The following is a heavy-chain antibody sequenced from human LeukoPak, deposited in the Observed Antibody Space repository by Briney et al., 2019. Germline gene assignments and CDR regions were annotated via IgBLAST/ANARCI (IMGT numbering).Heavy chain of an antibody. D-gene: IGHD6-13*01. CDR1: GYSISSGYY. CDR3: AIIAAAGTEHDY. V-gene: IGHV4-38-2*02. Sequence: SETLSLTCTVSGYSISSGYYWGWIRQPPGKGLEWIGSIYYSGSTYYNPSLKSRVTISVDTSKNQFSLKLSSVTAADTAVYYCAIIAAAGTEHDYWGQGTLVTVSS. J-gene: IGHJ4*02. CDR2: IYYSGST.